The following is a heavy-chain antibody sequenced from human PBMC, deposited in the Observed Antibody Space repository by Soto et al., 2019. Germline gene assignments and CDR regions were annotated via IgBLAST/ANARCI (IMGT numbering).Heavy chain of an antibody. CDR1: GGSISSGGYS. J-gene: IGHJ4*02. CDR3: ARGMTTVTTLDY. D-gene: IGHD4-17*01. Sequence: PSETLSLTCAVSGGSISSGGYSCNWIRQPPGKGLEWIGYIYHSGSTYYNPSLKSRVTISVDRSKNQFSLKLSSVTAADTAVYYCARGMTTVTTLDYWGQGPLVTVPQ. CDR2: IYHSGST. V-gene: IGHV4-30-2*01.